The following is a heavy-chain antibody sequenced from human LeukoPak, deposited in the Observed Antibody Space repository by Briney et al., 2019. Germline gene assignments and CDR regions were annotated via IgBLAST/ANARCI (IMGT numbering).Heavy chain of an antibody. J-gene: IGHJ4*02. CDR1: GGSISSYY. CDR3: ARGLSGTSEPFDY. V-gene: IGHV4-59*01. CDR2: IYYSGST. D-gene: IGHD1-26*01. Sequence: SETLSLTCTVSGGSISSYYWSWIRQPPGKGLEWIGYIYYSGSTNYNPSLKSRVTISVDTSKNQFSLKLSSMTAADTAVYYCARGLSGTSEPFDYWGQGTLVTVSS.